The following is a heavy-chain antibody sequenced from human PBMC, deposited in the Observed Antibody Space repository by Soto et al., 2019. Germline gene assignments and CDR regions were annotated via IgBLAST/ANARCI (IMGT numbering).Heavy chain of an antibody. D-gene: IGHD1-7*01. CDR1: GGTFSSYA. Sequence: GASVKVSCKASGGTFSSYAISWVRQAPGQGLEWMGGIIPIFGTANYAQKFQGRVTITADESTSTAYMELSSLRSEDTAVYYCAEGITGTKYHYYGMDVWGQGTTVTVSS. J-gene: IGHJ6*02. CDR3: AEGITGTKYHYYGMDV. CDR2: IIPIFGTA. V-gene: IGHV1-69*13.